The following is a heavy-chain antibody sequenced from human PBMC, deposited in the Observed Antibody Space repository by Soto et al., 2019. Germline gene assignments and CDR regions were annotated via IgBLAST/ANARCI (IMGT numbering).Heavy chain of an antibody. CDR2: ISGSGGST. J-gene: IGHJ4*02. V-gene: IGHV3-23*01. D-gene: IGHD2-15*01. Sequence: PGGSLRLSCAASGFTFSSYAMSWVRQAPGKGLEWVSAISGSGGSTYYADSVKGRFTISRDNSKNTLYLQMNSLRAEDTAVYYCAKGLYCSGGSCYSFDYWGQGTLVTVSS. CDR1: GFTFSSYA. CDR3: AKGLYCSGGSCYSFDY.